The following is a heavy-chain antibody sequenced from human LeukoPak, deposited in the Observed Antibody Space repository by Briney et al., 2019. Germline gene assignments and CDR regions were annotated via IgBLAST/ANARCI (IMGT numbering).Heavy chain of an antibody. CDR2: ISYDGSNK. D-gene: IGHD2-2*01. V-gene: IGHV3-30*18. Sequence: PGGSLRLSCVAAGFTFSSYGMHWVRQAPGKGLEWVAVISYDGSNKYYADSVKGRFTISRDNSKNTLYLQMNSLRAEDTAVYYYLNHQLLGDWYFDLWGRGTLVTVSS. CDR1: GFTFSSYG. J-gene: IGHJ2*01. CDR3: LNHQLLGDWYFDL.